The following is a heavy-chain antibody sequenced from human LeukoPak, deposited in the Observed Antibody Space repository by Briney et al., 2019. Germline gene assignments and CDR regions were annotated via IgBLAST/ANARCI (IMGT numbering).Heavy chain of an antibody. CDR1: GYTFTGYY. Sequence: ASVKVSCKASGYTFTGYYMHWVRQAPGQGLEWMGWINPNSGGTNYAQKFQGRVTMTRDTSISTAYMELSRLRSDDTAVYYCARGVNWNTASFDAFDIWGQGTMVTVSS. J-gene: IGHJ3*02. CDR3: ARGVNWNTASFDAFDI. CDR2: INPNSGGT. D-gene: IGHD1-1*01. V-gene: IGHV1-2*02.